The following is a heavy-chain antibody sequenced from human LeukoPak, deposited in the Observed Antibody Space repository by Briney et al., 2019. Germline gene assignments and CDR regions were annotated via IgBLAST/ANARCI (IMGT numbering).Heavy chain of an antibody. CDR1: GYSFTSYD. J-gene: IGHJ5*02. D-gene: IGHD1-14*01. CDR2: INPNTGNT. V-gene: IGHV1-8*01. CDR3: ATTLRNNPP. Sequence: ASVKVSCKASGYSFTSYDINWVRQATGQGLEWIGYINPNTGNTVYAQKFQDRVTLTRDTSISTAYMELSSLTSEDTAVYYCATTLRNNPPWGQGTLVTVSS.